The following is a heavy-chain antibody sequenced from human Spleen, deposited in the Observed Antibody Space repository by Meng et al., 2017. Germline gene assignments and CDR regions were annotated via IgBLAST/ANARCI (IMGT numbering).Heavy chain of an antibody. J-gene: IGHJ5*02. CDR2: ISYDGSNK. D-gene: IGHD6-13*01. Sequence: GESLKISFVASGFTFRSYEMNWVRQAPGKGLELVAVISYDGSNKYYADSVKGRFTISRDNSKNTLYLQMNSLRAEDTAVYYCARSPYSSSWYLGWFDHWGQGTLVTVSS. V-gene: IGHV3-30*01. CDR1: GFTFRSYE. CDR3: ARSPYSSSWYLGWFDH.